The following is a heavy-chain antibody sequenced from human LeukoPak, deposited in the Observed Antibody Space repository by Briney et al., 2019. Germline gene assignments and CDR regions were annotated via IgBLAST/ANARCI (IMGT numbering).Heavy chain of an antibody. V-gene: IGHV3-NL1*01. CDR1: GSTFSSYC. CDR2: IRSVGSTT. J-gene: IGHJ4*02. Sequence: GGSLRLSSAASGSTFSSYCMNWVRQAPGKLLEWVSSIRSVGSTTNYADSVKGRFTLSRDNSQHTLYLQINSLRAEDTTVYYSAKEGGIVVVTAAILYYWGEGNLCSVSS. D-gene: IGHD2-2*01. CDR3: AKEGGIVVVTAAILYY.